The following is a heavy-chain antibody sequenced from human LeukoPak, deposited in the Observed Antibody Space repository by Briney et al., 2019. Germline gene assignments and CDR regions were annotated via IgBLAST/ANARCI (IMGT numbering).Heavy chain of an antibody. V-gene: IGHV3-15*06. Sequence: GGSLRLSCGASGFTFTNSYMRLVRQAPGKGLEWVGLIKSKPDGGTTNYAAPVKGRFTISRDESANKLYLQMNGLKTEDTGVYYCTAGHYSSLWGQGTLVTVSS. CDR2: IKSKPDGGTT. D-gene: IGHD6-13*01. CDR3: TAGHYSSL. J-gene: IGHJ4*02. CDR1: GFTFTNSY.